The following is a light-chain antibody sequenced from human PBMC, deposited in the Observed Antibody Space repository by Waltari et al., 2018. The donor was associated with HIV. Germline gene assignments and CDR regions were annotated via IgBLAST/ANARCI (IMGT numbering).Light chain of an antibody. CDR2: ATS. CDR3: QQSYNSPWT. V-gene: IGKV1-39*01. Sequence: DIQMTQSPSSLSASVGDRVTITCRASQSITSYLTWYQQKPGEAPNLLIYATSSLQSAVPSRFSGSGYGTDFTLTISSLQPEDSATYYCQQSYNSPWTFGQGTKVEI. J-gene: IGKJ1*01. CDR1: QSITSY.